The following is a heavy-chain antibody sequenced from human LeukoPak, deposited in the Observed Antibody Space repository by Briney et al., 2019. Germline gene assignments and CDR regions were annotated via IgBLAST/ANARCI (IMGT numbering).Heavy chain of an antibody. CDR1: GFTLSSYW. J-gene: IGHJ4*02. V-gene: IGHV3-7*01. Sequence: GGSLRLSCAASGFTLSSYWMSWVRQAPGKGLEGVANIKQDGSEKYYVDSVKGRFTISRDNAKNSLYLQMNSLRAEDTAVYYCARDRGSYYRRYYFDYWGQGTLVTVSS. CDR3: ARDRGSYYRRYYFDY. D-gene: IGHD1-26*01. CDR2: IKQDGSEK.